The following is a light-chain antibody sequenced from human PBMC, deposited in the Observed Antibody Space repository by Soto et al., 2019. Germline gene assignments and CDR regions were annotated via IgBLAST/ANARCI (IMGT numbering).Light chain of an antibody. CDR3: QKYNRAPLT. J-gene: IGKJ4*01. CDR1: QDISNY. CDR2: AAS. V-gene: IGKV1-27*01. Sequence: DIQMTQSPSSLSASVRDTVTITCRASQDISNYLAWYQQKPGRVPKVLIYAASTLQSGVPSRFSAIGSGTYFTLTISSLQPEDVATYYCQKYNRAPLTFGGGTKVEIK.